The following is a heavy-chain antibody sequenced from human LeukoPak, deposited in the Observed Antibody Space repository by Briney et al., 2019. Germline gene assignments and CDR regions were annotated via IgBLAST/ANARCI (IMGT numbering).Heavy chain of an antibody. V-gene: IGHV4-59*01. J-gene: IGHJ4*02. CDR3: ARDSASGLFDY. CDR2: IYYSGST. D-gene: IGHD3/OR15-3a*01. CDR1: GGSISSYY. Sequence: SETLSLTCTVSGGSISSYYWSWIRQPPGKGLEWIGYIYYSGSTNYNPSLKSRATISVDTSKNQFSLKLSSVTAADAAVYYCARDSASGLFDYWGQGTLVTVSS.